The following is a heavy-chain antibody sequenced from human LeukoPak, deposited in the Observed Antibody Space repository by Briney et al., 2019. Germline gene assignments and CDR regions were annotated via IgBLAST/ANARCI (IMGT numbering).Heavy chain of an antibody. CDR2: INPSGGST. Sequence: ASVKVSCKASGYTFTSYYMHWVRQAPGQGLEWMGIINPSGGSTSYAQKFQGRVTMTRDTSTSTVYMELSSLRSEDTAVYYCARAQIVYGSGSYYTHDYWGQGTLVTVSS. D-gene: IGHD3-10*01. V-gene: IGHV1-46*01. CDR1: GYTFTSYY. J-gene: IGHJ4*02. CDR3: ARAQIVYGSGSYYTHDY.